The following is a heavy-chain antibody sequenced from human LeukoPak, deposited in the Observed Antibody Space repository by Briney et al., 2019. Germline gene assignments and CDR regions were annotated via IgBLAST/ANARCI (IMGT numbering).Heavy chain of an antibody. V-gene: IGHV4-39*07. CDR1: GGSISSSSYY. CDR2: IYYSGST. Sequence: SETLSLTCTVSGGSISSSSYYWGWIRQPPGKGLEWIGSIYYSGSTYYNPSLKSRVTISVDTSKNQFSLKLSSVTAADTAVYYCARAFRSPVFDYWGQGTLVTVSS. CDR3: ARAFRSPVFDY. J-gene: IGHJ4*02.